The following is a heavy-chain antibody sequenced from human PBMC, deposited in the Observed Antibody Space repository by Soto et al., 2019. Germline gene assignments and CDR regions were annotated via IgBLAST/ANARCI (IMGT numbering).Heavy chain of an antibody. J-gene: IGHJ4*02. V-gene: IGHV3-23*01. Sequence: EVQLLESGGGLVQPGGSLRLSCAASGFTFSSYAMSWVRQAPGKGLEWFSSISGSGDGTYYADSVKGRFTISRDNSKNTLYLQMNSLRAEDTAVYFCAKDSRLTGTSGVFANWGQGTLVTVSS. D-gene: IGHD1-7*01. CDR1: GFTFSSYA. CDR3: AKDSRLTGTSGVFAN. CDR2: ISGSGDGT.